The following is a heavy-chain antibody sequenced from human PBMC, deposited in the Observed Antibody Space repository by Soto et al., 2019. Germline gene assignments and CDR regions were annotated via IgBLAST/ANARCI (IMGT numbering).Heavy chain of an antibody. V-gene: IGHV4-31*03. CDR2: IYYSGST. CDR1: GGSISSGGYY. Sequence: SETLSLTCTVSGGSISSGGYYWSWIRQHPGKGLEWIGYIYYSGSTYYNPSLKSRVTISVDTSKNQFSLKLSSVTAADTAVYYCARDRSMVGGGYFDYWGQGTLVTVSS. D-gene: IGHD2-15*01. CDR3: ARDRSMVGGGYFDY. J-gene: IGHJ4*02.